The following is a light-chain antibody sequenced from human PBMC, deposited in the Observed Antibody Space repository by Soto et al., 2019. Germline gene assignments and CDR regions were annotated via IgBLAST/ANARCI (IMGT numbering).Light chain of an antibody. V-gene: IGKV3-20*01. CDR1: QSVNSNY. J-gene: IGKJ1*01. CDR2: GAY. Sequence: EIVLTQSPGTLSLSPGERATLSCRASQSVNSNYLAWFQQKPGQAPRLLIYGAYSRATGIPDGFSGSGSETDFILTISRLEPEDFAVDYCQQYGSSPWTFGQGTKVEIK. CDR3: QQYGSSPWT.